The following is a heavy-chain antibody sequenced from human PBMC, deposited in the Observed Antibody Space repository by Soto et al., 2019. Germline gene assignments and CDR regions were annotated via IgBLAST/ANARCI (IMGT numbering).Heavy chain of an antibody. V-gene: IGHV3-30*04. CDR3: ARPSVPAIFGLLILDYYFDD. CDR2: ISSDGLNK. J-gene: IGHJ4*02. Sequence: PGGSLRLSCAASGFTFSSYSMHWVRQAPGKGLEWVAVISSDGLNKDHADSAKGRFTISRDNSKNTLSLQMNSLRVEDTAVYYCARPSVPAIFGLLILDYYFDDSGQGTLVTVSS. CDR1: GFTFSSYS. D-gene: IGHD3-3*01.